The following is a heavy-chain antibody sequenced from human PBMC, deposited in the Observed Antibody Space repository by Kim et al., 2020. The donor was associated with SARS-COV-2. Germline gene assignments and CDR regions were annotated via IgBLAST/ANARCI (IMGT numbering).Heavy chain of an antibody. Sequence: SETLSLTCTVSGGSISSYYWSWIRQPPGKGLEWIGYIYYSGSTNYNPSLKSRVTISVDTSKNQFSLKLSSVTAADTAVYYCGAQGNYYGSGSSVDYWGQGTLVTVSS. CDR3: GAQGNYYGSGSSVDY. CDR1: GGSISSYY. D-gene: IGHD3-10*01. V-gene: IGHV4-59*08. CDR2: IYYSGST. J-gene: IGHJ4*02.